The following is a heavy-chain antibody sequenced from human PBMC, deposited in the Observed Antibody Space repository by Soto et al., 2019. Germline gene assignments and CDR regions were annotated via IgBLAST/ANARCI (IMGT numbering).Heavy chain of an antibody. J-gene: IGHJ5*02. V-gene: IGHV1-8*01. CDR2: MNPNSGNT. CDR1: GYTFTSYD. CDR3: ARSRYYYDSSGLYNWFDP. D-gene: IGHD3-22*01. Sequence: VASVKVPCKASGYTFTSYDINWVRQATGQGLEWMGWMNPNSGNTGYAQKFQGRVTMTRNTSISTAYMELSSLRSEDTAVYYCARSRYYYDSSGLYNWFDPWGQGTLVTVSS.